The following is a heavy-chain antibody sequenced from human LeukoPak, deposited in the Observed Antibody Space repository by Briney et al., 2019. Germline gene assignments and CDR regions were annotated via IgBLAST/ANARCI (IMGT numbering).Heavy chain of an antibody. CDR3: ARYIAVAGEYYFDY. V-gene: IGHV3-53*01. CDR1: GFTVSSNS. Sequence: PGGSLRLSCAASGFTVSSNSLSWVRQAPGKGLEWVLFIYSGGRISYADSVKGRFTISRDNSKNTLHLQMNSLRAEDTAVYYCARYIAVAGEYYFDYWGQGTLVTVSS. D-gene: IGHD6-19*01. J-gene: IGHJ4*02. CDR2: IYSGGRI.